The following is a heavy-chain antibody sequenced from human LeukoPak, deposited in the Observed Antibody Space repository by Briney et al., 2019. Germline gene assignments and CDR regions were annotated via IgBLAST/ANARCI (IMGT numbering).Heavy chain of an antibody. CDR3: ARRGLYCSGGSCRDY. CDR2: IYPGDSDT. CDR1: GYSFTSYW. J-gene: IGHJ4*02. Sequence: GESLEISCKGSGYSFTSYWIGWVRQMPGKGLEWMGIIYPGDSDTRYSPSFQGQVTISADKSISTAYLQWSSLKASDAAMYYCARRGLYCSGGSCRDYWGQGTLVTVSS. D-gene: IGHD2-15*01. V-gene: IGHV5-51*01.